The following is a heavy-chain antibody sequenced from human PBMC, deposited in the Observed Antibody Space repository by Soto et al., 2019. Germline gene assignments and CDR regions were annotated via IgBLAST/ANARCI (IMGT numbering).Heavy chain of an antibody. CDR3: ARGGLTGNFGMDV. V-gene: IGHV1-69*01. Sequence: QVQLVQSGAEVKKPGSSVKVSCKASGGTFNNYAISWVRQAPGLGLEWMVGIIPMFGTTNYVQKFQDRVTITADESTSTDYMELSSLRSEDTALYYGARGGLTGNFGMDVWGQGTTVTVSS. CDR1: GGTFNNYA. D-gene: IGHD3-10*01. J-gene: IGHJ6*02. CDR2: IIPMFGTT.